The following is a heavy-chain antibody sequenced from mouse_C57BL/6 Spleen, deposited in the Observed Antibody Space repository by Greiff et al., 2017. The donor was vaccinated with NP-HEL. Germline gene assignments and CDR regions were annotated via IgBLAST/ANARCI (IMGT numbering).Heavy chain of an antibody. CDR1: GYAFSSSW. D-gene: IGHD2-1*01. Sequence: QVQLKQSGPELVKPGASVKISCKASGYAFSSSWMNWVKQRPGKGLEWIGRIYPGDGDTNYNGKFKGKATLTADKSSSTAYMQLSSLTSEDSAVYFCAREGVTGFAYWGQGTLVTVSA. CDR3: AREGVTGFAY. V-gene: IGHV1-82*01. CDR2: IYPGDGDT. J-gene: IGHJ3*01.